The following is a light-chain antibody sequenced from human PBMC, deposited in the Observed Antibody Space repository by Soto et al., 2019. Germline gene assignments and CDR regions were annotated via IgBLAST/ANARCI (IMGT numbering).Light chain of an antibody. J-gene: IGLJ1*01. V-gene: IGLV2-14*02. Sequence: QSALTQPASVSGSPGQSITISCTGTRSDIGSYNFVSWYQQYPGKAPKLLIYDDNKRPSGVSNRFSGSKSGNTASLTISGLQAEDEADYYCCSYRGSDTSYVFGTGTKVTVL. CDR3: CSYRGSDTSYV. CDR1: RSDIGSYNF. CDR2: DDN.